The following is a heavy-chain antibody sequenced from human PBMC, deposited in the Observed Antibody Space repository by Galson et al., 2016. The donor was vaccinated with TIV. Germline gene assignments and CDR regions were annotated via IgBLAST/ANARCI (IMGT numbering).Heavy chain of an antibody. V-gene: IGHV3-23*01. J-gene: IGHJ6*02. CDR2: ITGGGGSS. D-gene: IGHD6-19*01. CDR1: GFTFSSYA. Sequence: LRLSCAASGFTFSSYALTWVRQAPGKGLEWVAAITGGGGSSYYADSVKGRFTISGDNSKKMLYLQLNSLRAEDTAVYYCAKVSSSGFSYYYGIDVWGQGTTVTVA. CDR3: AKVSSSGFSYYYGIDV.